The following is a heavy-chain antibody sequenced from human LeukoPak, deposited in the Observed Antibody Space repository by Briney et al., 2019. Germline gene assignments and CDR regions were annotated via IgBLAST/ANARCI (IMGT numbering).Heavy chain of an antibody. D-gene: IGHD5-12*01. V-gene: IGHV1-69*01. CDR3: ARELGGYDSL. Sequence: SVRVSCKASGGTFSTYAISWVRQAPGQGLEWMGGIIPIFGTPNYAQKFQGRVTINADESTSTVYMEVSSLRSEDTAVYYCARELGGYDSLWGQGTLVTVSS. CDR1: GGTFSTYA. J-gene: IGHJ4*02. CDR2: IIPIFGTP.